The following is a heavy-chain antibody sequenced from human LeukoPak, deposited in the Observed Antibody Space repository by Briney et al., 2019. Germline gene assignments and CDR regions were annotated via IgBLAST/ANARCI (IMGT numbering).Heavy chain of an antibody. V-gene: IGHV3-9*01. CDR2: ISWNSGSI. CDR1: GFTFDDYA. D-gene: IGHD2-15*01. J-gene: IGHJ5*02. Sequence: PGGSLRLSCSASGFTFDDYAMHWVRHAPGKGLEWVSGISWNSGSIGYADSVKGRFTISRDNAKNSLYLQMNSLRAEDTALYYCAKGGRTWFDPWGQGTLVTVSS. CDR3: AKGGRTWFDP.